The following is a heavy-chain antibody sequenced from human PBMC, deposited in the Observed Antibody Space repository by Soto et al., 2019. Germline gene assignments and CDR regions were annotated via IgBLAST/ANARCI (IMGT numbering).Heavy chain of an antibody. CDR1: GFTFSSYG. D-gene: IGHD2-8*02. CDR3: AREVCTVYYYYGMDV. CDR2: IWYDGSNK. V-gene: IGHV3-33*01. Sequence: QVQLVESGGGVVQPGRSLRLSCAASGFTFSSYGMHWVRQAPGKGLEWVAVIWYDGSNKYYADSVKGRFTISRDNSKNTLYLQMNSLIAEDTAVYYCAREVCTVYYYYGMDVWGQGTTVTVSS. J-gene: IGHJ6*02.